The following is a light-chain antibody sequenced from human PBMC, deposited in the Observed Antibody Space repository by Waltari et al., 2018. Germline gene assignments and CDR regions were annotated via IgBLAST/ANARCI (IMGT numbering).Light chain of an antibody. J-gene: IGLJ1*01. Sequence: QSALTQAASVSGSPGQSITISCTGTSIDVGCYKSVSWYQQHPGKAPKVLIYDVTNRPSGVSNRFSGSKSGNTASLTISGLQAEDEADYYCSAYTRSGTYVFGTGTKVTVL. CDR2: DVT. CDR3: SAYTRSGTYV. CDR1: SIDVGCYKS. V-gene: IGLV2-14*03.